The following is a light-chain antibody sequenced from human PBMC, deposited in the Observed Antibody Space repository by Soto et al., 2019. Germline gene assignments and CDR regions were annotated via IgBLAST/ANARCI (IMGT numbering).Light chain of an antibody. Sequence: EIVLTQSPATLSLSPGERATLSCRASQSVSSYLAWYQQKPGQAPRLLIYDASNRATGIPARFSGSGSGTDFTLTINSLQPDDFALYYCQHYQSGHPITFGQGTRLEIK. CDR1: QSVSSY. V-gene: IGKV3-11*01. CDR3: QHYQSGHPIT. J-gene: IGKJ5*01. CDR2: DAS.